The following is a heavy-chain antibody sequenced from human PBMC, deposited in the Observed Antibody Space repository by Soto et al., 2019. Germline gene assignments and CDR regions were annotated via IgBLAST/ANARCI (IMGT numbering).Heavy chain of an antibody. V-gene: IGHV3-53*01. J-gene: IGHJ4*02. Sequence: GGSLRLSCAASGFTVSRSYMSWVRQAPGKGLEWVSVIYSGGATYYADSVKGRFTISRDNSKNTLYLLMNSLRAEDTAVYYCARDFQDASLDWGQGTLVTVSS. CDR3: ARDFQDASLD. CDR2: IYSGGAT. CDR1: GFTVSRSY. D-gene: IGHD2-15*01.